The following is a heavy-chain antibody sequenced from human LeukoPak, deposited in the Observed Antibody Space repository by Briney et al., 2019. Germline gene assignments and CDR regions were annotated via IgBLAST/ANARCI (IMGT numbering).Heavy chain of an antibody. D-gene: IGHD1-26*01. CDR3: ATDQYSGSYEWGYCFDY. CDR2: ISAYNGNT. J-gene: IGHJ4*02. Sequence: GASVKVSCKASGYTFTSYGISWVRQAPGQGLEWMGWISAYNGNTNYAQKFQGRVTMSTDTSTSTAYMELRSLRSDDTAGFYCATDQYSGSYEWGYCFDYWGQGTLVTASS. CDR1: GYTFTSYG. V-gene: IGHV1-18*01.